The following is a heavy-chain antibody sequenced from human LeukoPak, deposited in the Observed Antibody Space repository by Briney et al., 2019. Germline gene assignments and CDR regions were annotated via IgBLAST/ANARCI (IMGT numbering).Heavy chain of an antibody. CDR2: IIPIFGTA. J-gene: IGHJ6*02. CDR1: GGTFSRCA. CDR3: ARHITTVVSTMGYYYGMDV. Sequence: GSSVKVSCKTSGGTFSRCALSWVRQAPGQGLEWMGGIIPIFGTADYAQKFQGRVTITADESTSTAYMELSSLKSEDTAVYYCARHITTVVSTMGYYYGMDVWGQGTTVTVSS. D-gene: IGHD4-23*01. V-gene: IGHV1-69*01.